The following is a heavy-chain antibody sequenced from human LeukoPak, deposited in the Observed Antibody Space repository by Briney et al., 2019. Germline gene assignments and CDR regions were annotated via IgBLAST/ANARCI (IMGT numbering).Heavy chain of an antibody. CDR1: GYTFTSYG. CDR3: ARVAGQYNWNDSFHYYYMDV. CDR2: ISAYNGNT. J-gene: IGHJ6*03. D-gene: IGHD1-1*01. Sequence: ASVKVSCKASGYTFTSYGISWVRQAPGQGLEWMGWISAYNGNTNYAQKLQGRATMTTDTSTSTAYMELRSLRSDDTAVYYCARVAGQYNWNDSFHYYYMDVWGKGTTVTVSS. V-gene: IGHV1-18*01.